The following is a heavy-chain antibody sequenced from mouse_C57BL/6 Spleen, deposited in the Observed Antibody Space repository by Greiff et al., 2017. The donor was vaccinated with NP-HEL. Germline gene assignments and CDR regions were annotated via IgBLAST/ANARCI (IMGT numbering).Heavy chain of an antibody. Sequence: EVKLMESGPGLVKPSQSLSLTCSVTGYSITSGYYWNWIRQFPGNKLEWMGYISYDGSNNYNPSLKNRISITRDTSKNQFFLKLNSVTTEDTATYYCASGHYGSSPFDYWGQGTTLTVSS. CDR3: ASGHYGSSPFDY. V-gene: IGHV3-6*01. CDR2: ISYDGSN. J-gene: IGHJ2*01. CDR1: GYSITSGYY. D-gene: IGHD1-1*01.